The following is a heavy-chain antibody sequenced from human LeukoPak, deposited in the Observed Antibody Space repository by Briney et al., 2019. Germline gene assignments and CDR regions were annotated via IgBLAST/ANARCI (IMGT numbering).Heavy chain of an antibody. CDR3: ARSHSNYVYPYFDY. D-gene: IGHD4-11*01. V-gene: IGHV1-69*13. J-gene: IGHJ4*02. CDR1: GGTFSSYA. Sequence: ASVKVSCKASGGTFSSYAISWVRQAPGQGLEWMGGIIPIFGTANYAQKFQGRVTITADESTSTAYMELSSLRSEDTAVYYCARSHSNYVYPYFDYWGQGTLVTVSS. CDR2: IIPIFGTA.